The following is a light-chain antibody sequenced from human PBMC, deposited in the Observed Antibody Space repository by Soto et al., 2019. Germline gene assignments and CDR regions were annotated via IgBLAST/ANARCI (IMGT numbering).Light chain of an antibody. CDR2: DAS. CDR1: QSISSW. J-gene: IGKJ4*01. Sequence: DIQMTQSPSTLSASVGDRVTITCRASQSISSWLAWYQQKPGKAPKLLIYDASSLESGVPSRFSGSGSGTEFTLTISSLQPDDFATYYRQQYNSYSTFGGGPKAAIK. V-gene: IGKV1-5*01. CDR3: QQYNSYST.